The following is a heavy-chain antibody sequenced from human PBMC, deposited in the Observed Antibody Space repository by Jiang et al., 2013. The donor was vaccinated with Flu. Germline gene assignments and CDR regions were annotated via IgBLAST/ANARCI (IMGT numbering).Heavy chain of an antibody. CDR2: IWYDGRTK. Sequence: VQLVESGGGAVQPGRSLRLSCAASGFSFSYSGMHWVRQAPGKGLEWVAVIWYDGRTKFYVDSVKGRFTISRDNSKNTLYLQMNSLRAEDTAVYYCARDRHVSYYYNYYGMDVWGQGTTVTVSS. J-gene: IGHJ6*02. D-gene: IGHD3-10*02. V-gene: IGHV3-33*01. CDR1: GFSFSYSG. CDR3: ARDRHVSYYYNYYGMDV.